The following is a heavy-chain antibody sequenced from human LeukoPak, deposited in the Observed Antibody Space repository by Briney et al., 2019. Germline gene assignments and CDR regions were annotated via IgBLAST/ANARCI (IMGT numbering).Heavy chain of an antibody. V-gene: IGHV3-23*01. CDR2: ISGGGERT. J-gene: IGHJ5*02. CDR1: GIVFSNTA. CDR3: GKDGGQYSSGPEFDP. D-gene: IGHD6-19*01. Sequence: GGSLRLSCAASGIVFSNTAMNWARQSPGRGLEWVSAISGGGERTFYADSVKGRFTISRDNSKNMVYLQMNSLRADDTAVYYCGKDGGQYSSGPEFDPRGQGALVTVSS.